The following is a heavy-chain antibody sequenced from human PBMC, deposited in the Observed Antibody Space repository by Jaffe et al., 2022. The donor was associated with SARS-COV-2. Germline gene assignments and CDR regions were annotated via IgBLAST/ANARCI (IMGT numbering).Heavy chain of an antibody. J-gene: IGHJ6*02. CDR3: ARGHSSSWYNYYYYGMDV. D-gene: IGHD6-13*01. V-gene: IGHV3-33*01. CDR2: IWYDGSNK. CDR1: GFTFSSYG. Sequence: QVQLVESGGGVVQPGRSLRLSCAASGFTFSSYGMHWVRQAPGKGLEWVAVIWYDGSNKYYADSVKGRFTISRDNSKNTLYLQMNSLRAEDTAVYYCARGHSSSWYNYYYYGMDVWGQGTTVTVSS.